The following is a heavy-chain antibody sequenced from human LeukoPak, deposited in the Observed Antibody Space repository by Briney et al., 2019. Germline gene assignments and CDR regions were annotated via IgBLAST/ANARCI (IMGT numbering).Heavy chain of an antibody. Sequence: GGSLRLSCAASGFTFSSYSMNWVRQAPGKGLEWVSSISSSSSYIYYADSVKGRFTISRDNAKNSLYLQMNSLRAEDTAVYYCASTSGRDGYNLGGQGTLVTVSS. V-gene: IGHV3-21*01. CDR2: ISSSSSYI. J-gene: IGHJ4*02. CDR3: ASTSGRDGYNL. D-gene: IGHD5-24*01. CDR1: GFTFSSYS.